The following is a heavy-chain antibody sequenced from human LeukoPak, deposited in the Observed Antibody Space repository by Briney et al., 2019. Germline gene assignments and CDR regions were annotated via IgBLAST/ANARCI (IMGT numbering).Heavy chain of an antibody. CDR3: APVVVGAYLFDY. CDR1: GLTFSNVW. J-gene: IGHJ4*02. V-gene: IGHV3-74*01. D-gene: IGHD3-22*01. CDR2: INSDGSST. Sequence: GGSLRLSCEVSGLTFSNVWMHWVRQAPGKGLVWVSRINSDGSSTSYADSVKGRFTISRDNARNTLYLQMNSLRAEDTAVYYCAPVVVGAYLFDYRGQGTLVTVSS.